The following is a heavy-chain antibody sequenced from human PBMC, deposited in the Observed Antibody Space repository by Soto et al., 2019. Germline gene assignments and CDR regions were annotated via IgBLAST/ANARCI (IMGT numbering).Heavy chain of an antibody. CDR2: ISYDGSNK. CDR1: GFTFSSYG. D-gene: IGHD2-2*01. CDR3: AKVVVPVAFGYYYGMDV. V-gene: IGHV3-30*18. J-gene: IGHJ6*02. Sequence: QVQLVESGGGVVQPGRSLRLSCAASGFTFSSYGMHWVRQAPGKGLEWVAVISYDGSNKYYADSVKGRFTISRDNSKNTLYLQMNSLRAEDTAVYYCAKVVVPVAFGYYYGMDVWGQGTTVTVSS.